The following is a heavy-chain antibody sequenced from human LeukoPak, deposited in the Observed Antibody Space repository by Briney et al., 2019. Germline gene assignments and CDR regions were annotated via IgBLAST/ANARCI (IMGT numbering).Heavy chain of an antibody. CDR1: GFTFSSYA. CDR2: ISSSSSYI. Sequence: PGGSLRLSCAASGFTFSSYAMSWVRQAPGKGLEWVSSISSSSSYIYYADSAKGRFTISRDNAKNSLYLQINSLRAEDTAVYYCARDLHGVWGQGTTVTASS. CDR3: ARDLHGV. V-gene: IGHV3-21*01. J-gene: IGHJ6*02.